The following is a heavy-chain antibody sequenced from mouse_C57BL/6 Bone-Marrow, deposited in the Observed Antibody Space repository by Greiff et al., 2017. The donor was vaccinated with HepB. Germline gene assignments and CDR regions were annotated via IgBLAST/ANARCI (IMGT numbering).Heavy chain of an antibody. CDR1: GFTFSDYY. J-gene: IGHJ2*01. V-gene: IGHV5-12*01. CDR3: ARQRVYGTYSDY. D-gene: IGHD1-1*01. Sequence: EVMLVESGGGLVQPGGSLKLSCAASGFTFSDYYMYWVRQTPEKRLEWVAYISNGGGSTYYPDTVKGRFTISRDNAKNTLYLQMSRLKSEDTAMYYCARQRVYGTYSDYWGQGTTLTISS. CDR2: ISNGGGST.